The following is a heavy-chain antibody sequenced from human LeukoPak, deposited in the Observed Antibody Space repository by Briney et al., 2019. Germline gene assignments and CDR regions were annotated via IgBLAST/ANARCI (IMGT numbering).Heavy chain of an antibody. CDR2: IYTSGST. V-gene: IGHV4-4*07. CDR3: AREHSAVAGYFKFDY. J-gene: IGHJ4*02. D-gene: IGHD6-19*01. CDR1: GGSISSYY. Sequence: PSETLSLTCTVSGGSISSYYWSWIRQPAGKGLERIGRIYTSGSTNYNPSLKSRVTMSVDTSKNQFSLKLSSVTAADTAVYYCAREHSAVAGYFKFDYWGQGTLVTVSS.